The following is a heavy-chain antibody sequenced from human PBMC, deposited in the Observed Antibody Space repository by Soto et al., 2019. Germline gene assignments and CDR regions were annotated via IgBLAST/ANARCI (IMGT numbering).Heavy chain of an antibody. CDR3: ARWAPDAFHI. CDR2: VNPSRGST. Sequence: QVQLVQSGAEVKKPGASVKVSCKASGYSFTTYNIHWVRQAPGQGLKWMGVVNPSRGSTSYAQKFQGRVTVTSDTSTSTVYMELSSRKSEDAAVYYCARWAPDAFHIWGQGTMVTVSS. J-gene: IGHJ3*02. CDR1: GYSFTTYN. V-gene: IGHV1-46*01.